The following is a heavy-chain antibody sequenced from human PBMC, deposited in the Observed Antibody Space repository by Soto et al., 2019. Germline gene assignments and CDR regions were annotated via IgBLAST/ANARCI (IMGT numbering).Heavy chain of an antibody. D-gene: IGHD6-13*01. CDR1: GFTFISYG. Sequence: GSLRLSCAASGFTFISYGMRLCRHSPVKGLEWVAVIWYDGSNKYYADSVKGRFTISRDNSKNTLYLQMNSLRAEDTAVNYCARKYSSSWYRSYYYGMDVWGQGTTVTVSS. CDR3: ARKYSSSWYRSYYYGMDV. CDR2: IWYDGSNK. V-gene: IGHV3-33*01. J-gene: IGHJ6*02.